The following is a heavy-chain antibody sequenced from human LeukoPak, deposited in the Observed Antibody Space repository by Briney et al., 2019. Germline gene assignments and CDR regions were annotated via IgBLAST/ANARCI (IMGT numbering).Heavy chain of an antibody. D-gene: IGHD2-15*01. CDR3: AVPKCSGGSCYSSNWFDP. CDR1: GYTFTGYY. V-gene: IGHV1-2*02. J-gene: IGHJ5*02. CDR2: INPNSGGT. Sequence: ASVKVSCKASGYTFTGYYMHWVRQAPGQGLEWMGWINPNSGGTNYAQKFQGRVTMTRDTSISTAYMKLSRLRSDDTAVYYCAVPKCSGGSCYSSNWFDPWGQGTLVTVSS.